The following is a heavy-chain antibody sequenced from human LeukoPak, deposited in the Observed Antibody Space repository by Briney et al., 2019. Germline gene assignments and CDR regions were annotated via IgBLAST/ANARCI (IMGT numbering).Heavy chain of an antibody. J-gene: IGHJ4*02. V-gene: IGHV3-7*03. D-gene: IGHD1-26*01. CDR3: AKDHPRGGSGSYYGPYYFDY. Sequence: PGGSLRLSCAASGFTFSSYWMSWVRQAPGKGLEWVANIKQDGSEKYYVDSVKGRFTISRDNAKNSLYLQMNSLRAEDMALYYCAKDHPRGGSGSYYGPYYFDYWGQGTLVTVSS. CDR2: IKQDGSEK. CDR1: GFTFSSYW.